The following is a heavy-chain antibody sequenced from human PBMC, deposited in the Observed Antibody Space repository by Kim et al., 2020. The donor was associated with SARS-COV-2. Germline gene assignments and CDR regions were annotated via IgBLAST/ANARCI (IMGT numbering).Heavy chain of an antibody. CDR2: FDPEDGET. J-gene: IGHJ5*02. CDR1: GYTLTELS. Sequence: ASVKVSCKVSGYTLTELSMHWVRQAPGKGLEWMGGFDPEDGETIYAQKFQGRVTMTEDTSTDTAYMELSSLRSEDTAVYYCATGWGGYDYWVNWFDPWGQGTLVTVSS. V-gene: IGHV1-24*01. D-gene: IGHD5-12*01. CDR3: ATGWGGYDYWVNWFDP.